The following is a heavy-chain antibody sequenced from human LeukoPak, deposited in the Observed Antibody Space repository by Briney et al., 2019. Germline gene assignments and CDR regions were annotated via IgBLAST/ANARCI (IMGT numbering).Heavy chain of an antibody. CDR3: ASTGYSSGWDESTFDP. Sequence: ASVKVSCKASGGTFSSYAISWVRQAPGQGLEWMGGIIPIFGTANYAQKFQGRVTITTDESTSTAYMELSSLRSEDTAVYYCASTGYSSGWDESTFDPWGQGTLVTVSS. V-gene: IGHV1-69*05. CDR1: GGTFSSYA. CDR2: IIPIFGTA. J-gene: IGHJ5*02. D-gene: IGHD6-19*01.